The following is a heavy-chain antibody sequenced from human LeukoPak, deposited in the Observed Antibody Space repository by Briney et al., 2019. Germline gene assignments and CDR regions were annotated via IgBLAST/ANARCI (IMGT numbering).Heavy chain of an antibody. J-gene: IGHJ4*02. CDR1: GGSISSSY. CDR2: IYYSGST. Sequence: SETLSLTCTVSGGSISSSYGRSFRQPPGKGLEWIGYIYYSGSTNYNPSLKSRVTMSVDTSKNQFSLNLSSVTAADTAVYYCARGPYSSRYHYWGQGTVVTVSS. V-gene: IGHV4-59*01. D-gene: IGHD6-13*01. CDR3: ARGPYSSRYHY.